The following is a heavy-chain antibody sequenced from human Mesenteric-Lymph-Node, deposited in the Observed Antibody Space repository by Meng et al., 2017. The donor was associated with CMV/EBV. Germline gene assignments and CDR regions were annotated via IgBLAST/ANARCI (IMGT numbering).Heavy chain of an antibody. CDR2: INHSGST. CDR1: GGSFSGYY. D-gene: IGHD2-15*01. Sequence: CAVYGGSFSGYYWSCIRQPPGKGLEWIGEINHSGSTNYNPSLKGRVTISVDTSKNQFSLKLSSVTAADTAVYYCARGTRGWRNYFDYWGQGTLVTVSS. V-gene: IGHV4-34*01. J-gene: IGHJ4*02. CDR3: ARGTRGWRNYFDY.